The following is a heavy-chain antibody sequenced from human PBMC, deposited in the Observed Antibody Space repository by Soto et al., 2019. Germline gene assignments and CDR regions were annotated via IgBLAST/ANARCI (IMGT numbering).Heavy chain of an antibody. Sequence: LRLSCTASGFSFSTYAMYWVRQAPGKGLEWVAIISYDGSNAQYADSVKGRFTVARDNSKNTLYLQMHSLTAEDTAVYYCARDGGGFGELLLNSYDAFDLWGQGKLVTVSS. CDR1: GFSFSTYA. CDR3: ARDGGGFGELLLNSYDAFDL. D-gene: IGHD3-10*01. V-gene: IGHV3-30*04. CDR2: ISYDGSNA. J-gene: IGHJ3*01.